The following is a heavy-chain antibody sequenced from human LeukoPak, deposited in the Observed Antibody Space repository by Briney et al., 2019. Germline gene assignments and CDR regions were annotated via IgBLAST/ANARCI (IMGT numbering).Heavy chain of an antibody. CDR2: ISSSSSYI. V-gene: IGHV3-21*01. Sequence: GGSLRLSCAASGFTFSSYSMNWVRQAPGKGLEWVSSISSSSSYIYYADSVKGRFTISRDNAKNSLYLQMNSLRAEDTAVYYCARGNRINKALDYWAREPWSPSPQ. CDR3: ARGNRINKALDY. D-gene: IGHD1-14*01. J-gene: IGHJ4*02. CDR1: GFTFSSYS.